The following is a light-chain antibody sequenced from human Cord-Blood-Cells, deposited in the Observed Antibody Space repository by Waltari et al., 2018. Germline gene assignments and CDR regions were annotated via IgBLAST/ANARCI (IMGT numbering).Light chain of an antibody. CDR3: QQYGSRYT. V-gene: IGKV3-20*01. Sequence: EIVLTQSPGTLSLSPGERATLSCRASQSVSSSYLAWYQQKPGQAPRLLSYGASSRATGIPDRCSGSGSGTDFTLTISRLEPEDFAVYYCQQYGSRYTFGQGTKLEIK. J-gene: IGKJ2*01. CDR2: GAS. CDR1: QSVSSSY.